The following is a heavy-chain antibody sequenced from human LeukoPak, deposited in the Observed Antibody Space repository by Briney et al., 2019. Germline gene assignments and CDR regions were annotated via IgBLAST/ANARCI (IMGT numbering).Heavy chain of an antibody. CDR2: IYYSGST. CDR3: VRRFVVVVDATPHWYFDL. CDR1: GGSISSTSSF. V-gene: IGHV4-39*01. Sequence: PSETLSLTCPVSGGSISSTSSFWGWIRQPPGRGLEWIGNIYYSGSTYYNPSLQSRVTISVDTSKNQFSLKLSAVTAADTAVYYCVRRFVVVVDATPHWYFDLWGRGTLVTVSS. J-gene: IGHJ2*01. D-gene: IGHD2-15*01.